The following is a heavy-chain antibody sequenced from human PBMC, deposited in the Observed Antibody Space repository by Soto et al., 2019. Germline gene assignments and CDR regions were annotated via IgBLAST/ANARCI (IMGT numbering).Heavy chain of an antibody. CDR1: GGSISSSNW. Sequence: QVQLQESGPGLVKPSGTLSLTCAVSGGSISSSNWWSWVRQPPGKGLEWLGEIYHSGSTNYNPSLKSRVTISVDKSKNQFSLKLSSVTAADTAVYYCARASGPIAVAGDGGFDPWGQGTLVTVSS. CDR2: IYHSGST. V-gene: IGHV4-4*02. J-gene: IGHJ5*02. D-gene: IGHD6-19*01. CDR3: ARASGPIAVAGDGGFDP.